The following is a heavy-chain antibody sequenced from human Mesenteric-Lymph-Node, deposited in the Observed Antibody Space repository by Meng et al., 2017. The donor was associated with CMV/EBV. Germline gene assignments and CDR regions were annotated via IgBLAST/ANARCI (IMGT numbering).Heavy chain of an antibody. D-gene: IGHD3/OR15-3a*01. Sequence: LTGGESGGYKRSSKWWSWVRKHPGKGLEWSGEIFHSGSNKYNPYLKSRVTISVDKSKNHFSLQLSSVTAADTAIYYCSSRWTGYYVYWGQGTLVTVSS. CDR3: SSRWTGYYVY. CDR2: IFHSGSN. CDR1: GGYKRSSKW. J-gene: IGHJ4*02. V-gene: IGHV4-4*02.